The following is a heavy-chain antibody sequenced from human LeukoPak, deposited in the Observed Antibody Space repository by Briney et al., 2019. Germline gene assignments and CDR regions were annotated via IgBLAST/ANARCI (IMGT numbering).Heavy chain of an antibody. V-gene: IGHV4-34*01. D-gene: IGHD3-10*01. Sequence: PSETLSLTCAVYGGSFSGYYWIWIRQPPGKGLECIREINHSGSTNYNPSLKSRVTISVDTSKNQFSLKMSSVNAADTAVYYCARLTKNDSGSFRFGKKKRGYMDVWGKGTTVTISS. CDR3: ARLTKNDSGSFRFGKKKRGYMDV. CDR2: INHSGST. J-gene: IGHJ6*03. CDR1: GGSFSGYY.